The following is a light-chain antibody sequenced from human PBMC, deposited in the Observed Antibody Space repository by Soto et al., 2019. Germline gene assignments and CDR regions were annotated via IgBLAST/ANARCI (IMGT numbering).Light chain of an antibody. CDR2: DNN. Sequence: SVLTQPPSVSAAPGQKVTISCSGSSSNIGNNYVSWYQQLPGTAPKLLIYDNNKRPSGIPDRFSGSKSGTSATLGITGLQTWDEADYYCGTWDSSLSAYVFGTGTKLTVL. V-gene: IGLV1-51*01. CDR1: SSNIGNNY. CDR3: GTWDSSLSAYV. J-gene: IGLJ1*01.